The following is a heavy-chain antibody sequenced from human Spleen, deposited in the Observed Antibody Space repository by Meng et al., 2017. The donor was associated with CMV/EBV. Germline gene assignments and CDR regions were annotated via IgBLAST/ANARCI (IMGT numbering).Heavy chain of an antibody. CDR1: GFTFDDYG. V-gene: IGHV3-20*04. J-gene: IGHJ4*02. CDR3: ARDPQLGNFDY. D-gene: IGHD1-1*01. Sequence: GESLKISCTASGFTFDDYGMSWVRQAPGKGLEWVSGINWNGGRTAYEDSVKGRFTISRDNAKNSLYLQMNSLTAEDTAFYYCARDPQLGNFDYWGQGTLVTVSS. CDR2: INWNGGRT.